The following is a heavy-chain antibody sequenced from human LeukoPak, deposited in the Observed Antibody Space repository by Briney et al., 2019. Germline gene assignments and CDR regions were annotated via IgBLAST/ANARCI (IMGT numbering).Heavy chain of an antibody. V-gene: IGHV4-31*03. Sequence: PSQTLSLTCTVSGGSISSGGYYWSWIRQHPGKGLEWIGYIYYSGSTNYNPSLKSRVTISVDTSKNQFSLKLSSVTAADAAVYYCARLYGSGWFDGDFWGRGTLVTVSS. CDR1: GGSISSGGYY. CDR3: ARLYGSGWFDGDF. J-gene: IGHJ4*02. CDR2: IYYSGST. D-gene: IGHD6-19*01.